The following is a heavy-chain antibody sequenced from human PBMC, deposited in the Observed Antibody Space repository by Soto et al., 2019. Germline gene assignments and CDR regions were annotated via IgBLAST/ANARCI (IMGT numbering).Heavy chain of an antibody. Sequence: GASVKVSCKASGGTFSSYAISWVRQAPGQGLEWMGWINPNSGGTNYAQKFQGRVTMTRDTSISTAYMELSRLRSDDTAVYYCATDPHTAFDYWGQGTLVTVSS. V-gene: IGHV1-2*02. CDR2: INPNSGGT. CDR1: GGTFSSYA. CDR3: ATDPHTAFDY. J-gene: IGHJ4*02.